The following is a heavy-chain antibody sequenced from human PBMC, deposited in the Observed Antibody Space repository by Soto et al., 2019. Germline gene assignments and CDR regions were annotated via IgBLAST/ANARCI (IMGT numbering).Heavy chain of an antibody. Sequence: EVQLVESGGGLVQPGGSLSLSCAVSGMTVSSNNMNWVRQAPGRGLQWVSLMYNDGNTNYADSVRDRFVSSRDTVKNTVDLQMNSLRAEDTATYYCALYDFWSDNPKTAFDVWGPGTTVTVST. J-gene: IGHJ3*01. CDR3: ALYDFWSDNPKTAFDV. D-gene: IGHD3-3*01. CDR1: GMTVSSNN. V-gene: IGHV3-66*01. CDR2: MYNDGNT.